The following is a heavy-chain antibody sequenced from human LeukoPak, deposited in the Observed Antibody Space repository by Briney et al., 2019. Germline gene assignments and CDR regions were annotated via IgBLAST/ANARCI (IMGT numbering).Heavy chain of an antibody. CDR1: GFTFSSYA. D-gene: IGHD1-7*01. CDR2: ISGSGGST. CDR3: AKDGRGTITGTTFDY. J-gene: IGHJ4*02. V-gene: IGHV3-23*01. Sequence: GGSLRLSCAASGFTFSSYAMSWVRQAPGKGLEWVSAISGSGGSTYYADSVKGRFTISRDNSKNTLYLQMNSLRVEDTAIYYCAKDGRGTITGTTFDYWGQGTLVTVSS.